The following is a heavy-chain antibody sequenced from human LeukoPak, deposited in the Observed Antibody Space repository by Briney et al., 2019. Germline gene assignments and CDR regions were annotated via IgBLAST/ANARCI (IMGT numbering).Heavy chain of an antibody. J-gene: IGHJ4*02. V-gene: IGHV5-51*01. D-gene: IGHD2-2*01. CDR3: ARHSFGSTRCFDY. Sequence: GESLKISCKGSGYSFTTYWIGWVRQMPGKGLEWMGIIYPGDSDTTYSPSFQGQVTISADKSISTAYLQWSSLKASDTAMYYCARHSFGSTRCFDYWGQGTLVTVSS. CDR2: IYPGDSDT. CDR1: GYSFTTYW.